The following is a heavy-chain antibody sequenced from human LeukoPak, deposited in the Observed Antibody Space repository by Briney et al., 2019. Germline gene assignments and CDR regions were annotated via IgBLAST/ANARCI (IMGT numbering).Heavy chain of an antibody. V-gene: IGHV4-30-4*08. CDR1: GGSISSGGYY. CDR2: IYYSGST. J-gene: IGHJ4*02. D-gene: IGHD4-23*01. Sequence: PSETLSLTCTVSGGSISSGGYYWSWIRQHPGKGLEWIGYIYYSGSTYYNPSLKSRVTISVDTSKNQFSLKLSSVTAADTAVYYCATFGNSGPYYFDYWGQGTLVTVSS. CDR3: ATFGNSGPYYFDY.